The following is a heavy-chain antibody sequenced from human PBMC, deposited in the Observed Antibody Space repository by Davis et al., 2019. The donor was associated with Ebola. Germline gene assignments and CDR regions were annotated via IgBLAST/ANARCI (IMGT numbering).Heavy chain of an antibody. J-gene: IGHJ4*02. CDR3: ATTPRYTNYGAYFAN. V-gene: IGHV4-59*03. CDR1: GDSMSDYY. Sequence: SETLSLTCTVSGDSMSDYYYNWIRQPPGRGLEWIGNMYYSGTTNRNPSLMSRVTISGDMSRNQFSLTLNSVTAADTAVYYCATTPRYTNYGAYFANWGQGNLVTVSS. D-gene: IGHD5-24*01. CDR2: MYYSGTT.